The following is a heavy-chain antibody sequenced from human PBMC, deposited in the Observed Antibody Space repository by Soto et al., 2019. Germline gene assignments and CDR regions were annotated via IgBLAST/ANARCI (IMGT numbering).Heavy chain of an antibody. Sequence: GGSLRLSCAASGFTFSSYAMSWVRQAPGKGLEWVSAISGSGGSTYYADSVKGRFTISRDNSKNTLHLQMNSLRAEATAVYYCAKRLGRYSNWLDPWGQGTLVTVSS. V-gene: IGHV3-23*01. D-gene: IGHD3-9*01. CDR2: ISGSGGST. CDR3: AKRLGRYSNWLDP. J-gene: IGHJ5*02. CDR1: GFTFSSYA.